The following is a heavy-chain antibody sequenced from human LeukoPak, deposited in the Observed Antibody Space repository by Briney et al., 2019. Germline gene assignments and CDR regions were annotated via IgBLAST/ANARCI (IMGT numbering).Heavy chain of an antibody. CDR3: ARNDYYGSGETGFDY. J-gene: IGHJ4*02. D-gene: IGHD3-10*01. V-gene: IGHV1-2*02. CDR1: GYTFTRYY. CDR2: INPNSGGT. Sequence: ASVTVSCKASGYTFTRYYMHWVRQAPGQGREWMGLINPNSGGTNYAQKFQGRVTMTGETSISTAYMELSRLRSDDTAVYYCARNDYYGSGETGFDYWGQGTLVTVSS.